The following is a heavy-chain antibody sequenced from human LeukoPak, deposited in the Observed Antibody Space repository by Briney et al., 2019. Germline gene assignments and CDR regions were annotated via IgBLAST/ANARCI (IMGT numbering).Heavy chain of an antibody. CDR3: ARAAVDILTGYYPFDY. CDR2: IYYSGST. Sequence: SQTLSLTCTVSGGSISSGGYYWSWIRQHPGKGLEWIGYIYYSGSTYYNPSLKSRVTIPVDTSKNQFSLKLSSVTAADTAVYYCARAAVDILTGYYPFDYWGQGTLVTVSS. D-gene: IGHD3-9*01. CDR1: GGSISSGGYY. V-gene: IGHV4-31*03. J-gene: IGHJ4*02.